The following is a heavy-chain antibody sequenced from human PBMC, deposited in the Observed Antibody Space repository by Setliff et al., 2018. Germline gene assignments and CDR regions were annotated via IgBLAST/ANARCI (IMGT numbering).Heavy chain of an antibody. D-gene: IGHD6-19*01. Sequence: LETLSLTCTVSGGSSSSHYWSWIRQPPGQGLEWIGYIHYSGTTNYNPSLKSRVTISVDTSNNQFSLRLSSVTAADAAVYYCARKVEQWLTPHFDYWGQGALVTVSS. CDR1: GGSSSSHY. J-gene: IGHJ4*02. V-gene: IGHV4-59*11. CDR2: IHYSGTT. CDR3: ARKVEQWLTPHFDY.